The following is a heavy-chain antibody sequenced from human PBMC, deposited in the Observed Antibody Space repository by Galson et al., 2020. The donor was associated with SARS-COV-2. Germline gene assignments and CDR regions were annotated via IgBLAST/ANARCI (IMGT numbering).Heavy chain of an antibody. CDR1: GYSFTSYW. D-gene: IGHD3-3*01. V-gene: IGHV5-51*01. CDR2: IYPGDSDT. Sequence: KIGESLKISCKGSGYSFTSYWIGWVRQMPGKGLEWMGIIYPGDSDTRYSPSFQGQVTISADKPISTAYLQWSSLKASDTAMYYCARPMSGTLYGMDVWGQGTTVTVSS. CDR3: ARPMSGTLYGMDV. J-gene: IGHJ6*02.